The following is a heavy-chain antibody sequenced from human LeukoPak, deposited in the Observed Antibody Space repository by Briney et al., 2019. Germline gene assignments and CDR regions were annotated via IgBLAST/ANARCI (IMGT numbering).Heavy chain of an antibody. CDR1: GYTFTSYY. CDR3: ARDKSNYNYHSSASEY. D-gene: IGHD3-22*01. V-gene: IGHV1-18*04. CDR2: ISAHNGNT. Sequence: EASVKVSCKASGYTFTSYYMHWVRQAPGQGLGWMGWISAHNGNTNSAQKFQGRVTMTTDTFTSTAYMELRSLRSDDTAVYYCARDKSNYNYHSSASEYWGQGTLVTVSS. J-gene: IGHJ4*01.